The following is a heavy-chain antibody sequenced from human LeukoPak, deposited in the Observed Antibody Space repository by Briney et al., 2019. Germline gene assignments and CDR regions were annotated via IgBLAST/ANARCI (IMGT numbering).Heavy chain of an antibody. CDR1: GFTFSSYA. V-gene: IGHV3-23*01. J-gene: IGHJ6*03. Sequence: PGGSLRLSCAASGFTFSSYAMSWVRQAPGKGLEWVSAVSASGSNTYYPDSVKGRFTISRDISKNTLYLQMNSLRAEDTAVYYCARVLSGRGSLYDYYYYMDVWGKGTTVTISS. D-gene: IGHD3-10*01. CDR3: ARVLSGRGSLYDYYYYMDV. CDR2: VSASGSNT.